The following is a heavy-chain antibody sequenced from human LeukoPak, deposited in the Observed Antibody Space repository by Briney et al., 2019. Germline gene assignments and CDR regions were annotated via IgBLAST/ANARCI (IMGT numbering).Heavy chain of an antibody. J-gene: IGHJ6*02. V-gene: IGHV4-39*01. Sequence: AWVRQAPGKGLEWIGSIYYPENTHYNPSLESRVSISVDTSNYQVSLTLSSVTATDTAVYYCGRHVSSGWDYYNGLDVWGQGTTVIVSS. CDR2: IYYPENT. CDR3: GRHVSSGWDYYNGLDV. D-gene: IGHD6-19*01.